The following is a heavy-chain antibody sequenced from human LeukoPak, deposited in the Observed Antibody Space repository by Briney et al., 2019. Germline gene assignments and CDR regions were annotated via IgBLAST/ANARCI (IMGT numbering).Heavy chain of an antibody. D-gene: IGHD5-24*01. V-gene: IGHV3-11*01. J-gene: IGHJ4*02. CDR2: IGTSSSTT. CDR3: ARTARQRRLYFSYYLDD. Sequence: GGSLRLSCAASGFTFSDYFMSWIRQTPGKGLEWVSYIGTSSSTTYYADSVKGRFTIFRDNAKNSLYLQMNSLGAEDTAVYYCARTARQRRLYFSYYLDDWGQGTLVTVSS. CDR1: GFTFSDYF.